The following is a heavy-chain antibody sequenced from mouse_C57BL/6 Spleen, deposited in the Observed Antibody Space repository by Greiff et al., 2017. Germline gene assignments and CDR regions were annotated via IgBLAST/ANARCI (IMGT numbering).Heavy chain of an antibody. J-gene: IGHJ4*01. D-gene: IGHD2-14*01. V-gene: IGHV1-76*01. CDR3: ARGGVRHAMDY. Sequence: QVQLQQSGAELVRPGASVKLSCKASGYTFTDYYINWVKQRPGQGLEWIARIYPGSGNTYYNEKFKGKATLTAEKSSSTAYMQLSSLKSEDSAVYFCARGGVRHAMDYWGQGTSVTVSS. CDR1: GYTFTDYY. CDR2: IYPGSGNT.